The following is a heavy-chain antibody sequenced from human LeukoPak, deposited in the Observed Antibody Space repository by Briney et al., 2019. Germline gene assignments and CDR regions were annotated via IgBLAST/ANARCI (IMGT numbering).Heavy chain of an antibody. D-gene: IGHD6-19*01. CDR3: AVILRLSGWS. J-gene: IGHJ5*02. Sequence: GGSLRLSCAASGFTFSSYAMHWVRQAPGKGLEWVAVISYDGSNKYYADSVKGRFNISRDKAKNSLYLQMNRLRAEDTAVYYCAVILRLSGWSWGQGTLVTVSS. CDR1: GFTFSSYA. CDR2: ISYDGSNK. V-gene: IGHV3-30-3*01.